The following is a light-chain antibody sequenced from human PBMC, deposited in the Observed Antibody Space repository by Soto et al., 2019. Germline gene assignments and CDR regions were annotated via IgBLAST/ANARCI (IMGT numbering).Light chain of an antibody. CDR3: QQLNSYPRT. Sequence: LTQSPSFLSASAGDSITLTCRASQGISSYLAWYQQKPGKSTKLLIYAASTLQSGVPSRFSGSVSGTEFTLTISSQHPEDFATYYCQQLNSYPRTFGGGTMLDIK. J-gene: IGKJ4*01. V-gene: IGKV1-9*01. CDR2: AAS. CDR1: QGISSY.